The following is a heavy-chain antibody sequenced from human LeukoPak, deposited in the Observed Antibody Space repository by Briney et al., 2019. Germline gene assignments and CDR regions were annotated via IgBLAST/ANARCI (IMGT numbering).Heavy chain of an antibody. V-gene: IGHV4-61*08. CDR3: AASGAAAADY. J-gene: IGHJ4*02. CDR1: GGSISSGGYY. CDR2: IYYSGST. Sequence: SETLSLTCTVSGGSISSGGYYWSWIRQPPGKGLEWIGYIYYSGSTNYNPSLKSRVTISVDTSKNQFSLKLSSVTAADTAVYYCAASGAAAADYWGQGTLVTVSS. D-gene: IGHD6-13*01.